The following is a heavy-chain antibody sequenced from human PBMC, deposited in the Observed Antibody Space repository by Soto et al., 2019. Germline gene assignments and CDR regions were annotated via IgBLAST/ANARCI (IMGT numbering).Heavy chain of an antibody. CDR3: VRHTHGTWYSDY. CDR1: GGSVSSPSYY. J-gene: IGHJ4*02. V-gene: IGHV4-39*01. D-gene: IGHD6-13*01. Sequence: SETLSLTCTVSGGSVSSPSYYWGWIRQSPGKGLEWIASIYYVGSTNYNSPLKSRVLISIDTSKDQFSLKLSSVTAADTSVYYCVRHTHGTWYSDYWGQGTLVTVSS. CDR2: IYYVGST.